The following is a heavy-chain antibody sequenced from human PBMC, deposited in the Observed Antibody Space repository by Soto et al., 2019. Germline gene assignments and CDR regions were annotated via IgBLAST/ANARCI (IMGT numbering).Heavy chain of an antibody. CDR2: ISSGGSTT. CDR1: GFSFSDYE. J-gene: IGHJ4*02. Sequence: PGGSPRLSCVASGFSFSDYEMNWVRQAPGKGLEWVAYISSGGSTTHYADSVRGRFTVSRDNARKSLYLQMNTLSVGDTALYYCARDRAAGGYWGQGTLVTVSS. CDR3: ARDRAAGGY. V-gene: IGHV3-48*03. D-gene: IGHD6-13*01.